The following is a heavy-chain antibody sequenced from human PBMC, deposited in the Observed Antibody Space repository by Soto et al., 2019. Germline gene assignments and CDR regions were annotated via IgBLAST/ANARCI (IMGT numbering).Heavy chain of an antibody. V-gene: IGHV3-9*01. CDR3: AKDAVVPAATSYYYYYMDV. J-gene: IGHJ6*03. Sequence: VQLVESGGGLVQPGRSLRLSCAASGFTFDDYAMHWVRQAPGKGLEWVSGISWNSGSIGYADSVKGRFTISRDNAKNSLYLQMNSLRAEDTALYYCAKDAVVPAATSYYYYYMDVWGKGTTVTVSS. CDR2: ISWNSGSI. D-gene: IGHD2-2*01. CDR1: GFTFDDYA.